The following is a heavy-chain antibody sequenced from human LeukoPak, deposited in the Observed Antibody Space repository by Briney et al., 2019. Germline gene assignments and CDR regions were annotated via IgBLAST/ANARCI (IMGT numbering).Heavy chain of an antibody. Sequence: GGSLRLSCAASGFTFSSYSMNWVRQAPGKGLEWVANIKQDGSEEYYVDFVKGRFTISRDNAKNSLYLQMNSLRADDTAVYYCARDFSSWYLEFDYWGQGTLVTVSS. CDR3: ARDFSSWYLEFDY. V-gene: IGHV3-7*01. CDR2: IKQDGSEE. CDR1: GFTFSSYS. J-gene: IGHJ4*02. D-gene: IGHD6-13*01.